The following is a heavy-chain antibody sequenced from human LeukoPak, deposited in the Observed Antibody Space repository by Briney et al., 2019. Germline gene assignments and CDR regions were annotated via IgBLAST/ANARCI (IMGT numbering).Heavy chain of an antibody. CDR1: GGSISSSSYY. CDR2: IYYSGST. CDR3: STSRGTSYYFDY. J-gene: IGHJ4*02. V-gene: IGHV4-39*01. D-gene: IGHD1-26*01. Sequence: SETLSLTCTVSGGSISSSSYYCGWIRQPPGKGLEWIGTIYYSGSTYYSPSLKSRVTISVDASNNQFSLKLSSVTAADTALYYCSTSRGTSYYFDYWGLGTLVTVS.